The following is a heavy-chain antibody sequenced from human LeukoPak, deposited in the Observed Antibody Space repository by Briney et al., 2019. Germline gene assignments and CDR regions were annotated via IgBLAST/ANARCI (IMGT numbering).Heavy chain of an antibody. Sequence: ASVKVSCKASGYTFSDYYMHWVRQAPGQGLEWMGWLNPNRGATNFAQKFQGRVTMTGDTSISTTYMELSRLGSDDTAVYYCARDLGFCSGGSCRSMTTVTSYDYWGQGTLVIVSS. CDR2: LNPNRGAT. J-gene: IGHJ4*02. D-gene: IGHD2-15*01. V-gene: IGHV1-2*02. CDR1: GYTFSDYY. CDR3: ARDLGFCSGGSCRSMTTVTSYDY.